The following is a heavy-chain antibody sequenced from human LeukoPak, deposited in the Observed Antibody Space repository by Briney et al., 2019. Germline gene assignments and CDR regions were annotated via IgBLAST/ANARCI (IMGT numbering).Heavy chain of an antibody. V-gene: IGHV4-38-2*01. CDR3: ARIDRNPAY. J-gene: IGHJ4*02. D-gene: IGHD1-14*01. Sequence: SETLSLTCAVSGYSISRGYHWDWIRQPPGKGLEWIGSIHHSGSTYYNPSLKSRVTISVDTSKNQFSLKLSSVTAADTAVYYCARIDRNPAYWGQGSLVTVSS. CDR2: IHHSGST. CDR1: GYSISRGYH.